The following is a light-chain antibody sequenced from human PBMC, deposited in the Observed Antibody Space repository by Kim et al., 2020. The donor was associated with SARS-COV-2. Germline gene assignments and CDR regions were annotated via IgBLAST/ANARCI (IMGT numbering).Light chain of an antibody. J-gene: IGLJ2*01. CDR2: ADN. V-gene: IGLV6-57*02. CDR3: QSYDSSNHVV. Sequence: TVTISCTGSSGSIASNYVQWYQRRPGSAPTTVIYADNQRPSGVPGRFSGSIDSSSNSASLTISGLRTEDEADYYCQSYDSSNHVVFGGGTKLTVL. CDR1: SGSIASNY.